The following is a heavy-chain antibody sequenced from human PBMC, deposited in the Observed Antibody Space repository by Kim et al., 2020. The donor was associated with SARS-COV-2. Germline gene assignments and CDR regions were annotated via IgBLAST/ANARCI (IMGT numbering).Heavy chain of an antibody. CDR2: ISYDGSNK. Sequence: GGSLRLSCAASGFTFSSYGMHWVRQAPGKGLEWVAVISYDGSNKYYADSVKGRFTISRDNSKNTLYLQMNSLRAEDTAVYYCAKDHGYYDSSGYPDAFD. CDR1: GFTFSSYG. CDR3: AKDHGYYDSSGYPDAFD. D-gene: IGHD3-22*01. V-gene: IGHV3-30*18. J-gene: IGHJ3*02.